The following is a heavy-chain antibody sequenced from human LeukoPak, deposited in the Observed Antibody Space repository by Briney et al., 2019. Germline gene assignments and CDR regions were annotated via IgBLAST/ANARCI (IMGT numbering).Heavy chain of an antibody. CDR1: GYTFTSYG. CDR2: INPNSGGT. D-gene: IGHD3-3*01. J-gene: IGHJ4*02. Sequence: RASVKVSCKASGYTFTSYGISWVRQAPGQGLEWMGWINPNSGGTNYAQKFQGRVTMTRDTSISTAYMELSRLRSDDTAVYYCARALPPSGYHRGVDYWGQGTLVTVSS. CDR3: ARALPPSGYHRGVDY. V-gene: IGHV1-2*02.